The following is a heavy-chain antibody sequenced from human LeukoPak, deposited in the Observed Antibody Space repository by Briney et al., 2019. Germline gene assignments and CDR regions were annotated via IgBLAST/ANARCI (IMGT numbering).Heavy chain of an antibody. D-gene: IGHD3-10*01. CDR3: ARRGGDYYGSGTSDY. Sequence: ASVKVSCKASGYTFTSYGISWVRQAPGQGLEWTGWISAYNGNTNYAQKLQDRVTMTTDTSTTTTYMELRSLRSDDTAVYYCARRGGDYYGSGTSDYWGQGTLVTVSS. J-gene: IGHJ4*02. CDR2: ISAYNGNT. V-gene: IGHV1-18*01. CDR1: GYTFTSYG.